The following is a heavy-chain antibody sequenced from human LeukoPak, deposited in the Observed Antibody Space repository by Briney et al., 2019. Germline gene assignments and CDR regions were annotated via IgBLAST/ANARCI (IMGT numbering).Heavy chain of an antibody. D-gene: IGHD1-26*01. V-gene: IGHV1-18*01. CDR3: ARSVGAIVTDAFDI. Sequence: ASVKVSCKASGYTFTSYGISWVRQAPGQGLEWMGWISAYNGNTNYAQKLQGRVTMTTDTSTSTAYMELRSLRSDDTAVYYCARSVGAIVTDAFDIWGQETMVTVSS. CDR2: ISAYNGNT. J-gene: IGHJ3*02. CDR1: GYTFTSYG.